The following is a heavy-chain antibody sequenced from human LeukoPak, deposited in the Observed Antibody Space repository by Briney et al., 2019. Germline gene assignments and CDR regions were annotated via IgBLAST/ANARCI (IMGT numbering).Heavy chain of an antibody. CDR3: ARADYDILTGYYPDLDLGWFDP. Sequence: GGSLRLSCAASGFTFSTYAMTWVRQAPGQGLDWVSSISAGGTGTYYADSVKGRFSIGRDNAKNSLYLQMNSLRAEDTAVYYCARADYDILTGYYPDLDLGWFDPWGQGTLVTVSS. V-gene: IGHV3-23*01. CDR1: GFTFSTYA. J-gene: IGHJ5*02. CDR2: ISAGGTGT. D-gene: IGHD3-9*01.